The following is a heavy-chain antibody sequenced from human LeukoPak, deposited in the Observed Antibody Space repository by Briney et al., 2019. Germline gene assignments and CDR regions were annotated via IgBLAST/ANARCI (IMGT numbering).Heavy chain of an antibody. J-gene: IGHJ2*01. CDR3: ARAEWSNWYFDL. D-gene: IGHD3-3*01. CDR1: GFTFSTYW. V-gene: IGHV3-7*03. Sequence: GGSLRLSCAASGFTFSTYWMNWVRQAPGKGLEWVANIKRDGSEKYYVDSVKGRFTLSRDSAKNSLYLQMNSLRAEDTAVYYCARAEWSNWYFDLWGRGTLVTVSS. CDR2: IKRDGSEK.